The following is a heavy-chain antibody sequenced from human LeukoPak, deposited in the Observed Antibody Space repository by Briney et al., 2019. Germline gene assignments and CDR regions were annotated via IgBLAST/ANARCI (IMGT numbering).Heavy chain of an antibody. D-gene: IGHD4-17*01. V-gene: IGHV1-46*01. CDR3: ARVDDYGDYGVEPSGY. Sequence: ASVTVSCKPSGYTFTSYYMHWVRQAPGHRREWMGMINPSGGSTSYAQKFQGRVTMPRDMSTSTVYMELSSLRAEDTAVYYCARVDDYGDYGVEPSGYWGQRRMVTVSS. CDR2: INPSGGST. J-gene: IGHJ4*02. CDR1: GYTFTSYY.